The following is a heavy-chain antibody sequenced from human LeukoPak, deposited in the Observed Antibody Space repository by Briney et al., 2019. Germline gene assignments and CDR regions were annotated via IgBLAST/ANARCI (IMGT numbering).Heavy chain of an antibody. CDR3: ARDLIDPGPHLQLDNWFDP. V-gene: IGHV4-59*12. D-gene: IGHD1-1*01. CDR2: IYYSGST. Sequence: SETLSLTCTVSGGSISSYYWSWIRQPPGKGLEWIGYIYYSGSTNYNPSLKSRVTISVDTSKNQFSLKLSSVTAADTAVYYCARDLIDPGPHLQLDNWFDPWGQGTLVTVSS. J-gene: IGHJ5*02. CDR1: GGSISSYY.